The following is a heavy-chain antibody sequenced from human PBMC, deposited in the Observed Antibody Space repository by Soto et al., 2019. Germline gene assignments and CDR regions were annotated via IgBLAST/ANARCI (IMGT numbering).Heavy chain of an antibody. Sequence: QVQLVESGGGVVQPGRSLRLSCAASGFTFSSYGMHWVRQAPGKGLEWVAVIWYDGSNKYYADSVKGRFTISRDNSKNTLYLQMNSLRAEDTAVYYCARVGAEQLVRYYYYYMDVWGKGTTVTVSS. V-gene: IGHV3-33*01. J-gene: IGHJ6*03. CDR1: GFTFSSYG. CDR2: IWYDGSNK. CDR3: ARVGAEQLVRYYYYYMDV. D-gene: IGHD6-6*01.